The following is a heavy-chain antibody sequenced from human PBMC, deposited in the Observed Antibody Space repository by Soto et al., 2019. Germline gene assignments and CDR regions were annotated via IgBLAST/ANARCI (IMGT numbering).Heavy chain of an antibody. V-gene: IGHV1-2*04. J-gene: IGHJ4*02. CDR1: GYTFTGYY. CDR3: AKDLDLGLPSSYYFDY. D-gene: IGHD1-7*01. Sequence: ASVKVSCKASGYTFTGYYMHWVRQAPGQGLEWMGWINPNSGGTNYAQKFQGWVTMTRDTSISTAYMELSRLRSDDTAVYYCAKDLDLGLPSSYYFDYWGQGTLVTVSS. CDR2: INPNSGGT.